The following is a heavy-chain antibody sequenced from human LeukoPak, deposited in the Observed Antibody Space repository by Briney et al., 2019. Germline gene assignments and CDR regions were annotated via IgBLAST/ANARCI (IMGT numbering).Heavy chain of an antibody. CDR1: GGSISSGGYS. J-gene: IGHJ6*03. CDR2: IYHSGST. V-gene: IGHV4-30-2*01. D-gene: IGHD6-6*01. CDR3: ARGLSSSDEYYYYYMDV. Sequence: SQTLSLACAVSGGSISSGGYSWSWIRQPPGKGLEWIGYIYHSGSTYYNPSLKSRVTISVDRSKNQFSLKLSSVTAADTAVYYCARGLSSSDEYYYYYMDVWGKGTTVTVSS.